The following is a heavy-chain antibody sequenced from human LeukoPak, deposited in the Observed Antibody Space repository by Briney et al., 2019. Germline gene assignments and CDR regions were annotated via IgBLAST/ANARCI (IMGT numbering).Heavy chain of an antibody. D-gene: IGHD3-3*01. CDR3: ARLSKRFLEWIFDY. J-gene: IGHJ4*02. V-gene: IGHV1-8*03. CDR2: MNPNSGNT. CDR1: GYTFTSYD. Sequence: GASVKVSCKASGYTFTSYDINWVRQATGQGLEWMGWMNPNSGNTGYAQKFQGRVTITRNTSISTAYMELSSLRSEDTTVYYCARLSKRFLEWIFDYWGQGTLVTVSS.